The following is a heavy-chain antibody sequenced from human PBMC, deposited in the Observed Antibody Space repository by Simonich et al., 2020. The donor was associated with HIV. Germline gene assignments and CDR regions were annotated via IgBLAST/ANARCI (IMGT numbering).Heavy chain of an antibody. V-gene: IGHV1-2*06. Sequence: QVQLVQSGAEVKKPGASVKVSCKASGYTFTDYYMHWLRQAPGQGLEGRGRISPTNGGTEYPQKFQGRETMTRDTSISTVYMELSRLRSDDTAIYYCATHGPGSYSSALDIWGQGTMVTVSS. D-gene: IGHD1-26*01. CDR2: ISPTNGGT. CDR1: GYTFTDYY. J-gene: IGHJ3*02. CDR3: ATHGPGSYSSALDI.